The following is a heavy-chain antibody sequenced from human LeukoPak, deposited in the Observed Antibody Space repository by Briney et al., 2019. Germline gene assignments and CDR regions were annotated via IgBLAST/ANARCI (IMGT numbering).Heavy chain of an antibody. Sequence: ASVKVSCKASGGTFSSYAISWVRQAPGQGLEWMGGIIPIFGTANYAQKFQGRVTITTDESTSTAHMELSSLRSEDTAVYYCARDGDFWSDWASWGQGTLVTVSS. V-gene: IGHV1-69*05. J-gene: IGHJ5*02. CDR2: IIPIFGTA. CDR1: GGTFSSYA. D-gene: IGHD3-3*01. CDR3: ARDGDFWSDWAS.